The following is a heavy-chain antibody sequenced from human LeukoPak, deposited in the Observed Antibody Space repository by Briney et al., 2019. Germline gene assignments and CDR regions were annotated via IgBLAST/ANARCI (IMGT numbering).Heavy chain of an antibody. Sequence: ASVKVSCKASGYTFTSYGISWVRQAPGQGLEWMGWISAYNGNTNYAQKLQGRVTMPTDTSKSTAYMELRGLRSDDTAVYYCARDRPDCSGGSCYNYWGQGTLVTVSS. D-gene: IGHD2-15*01. V-gene: IGHV1-18*01. CDR1: GYTFTSYG. CDR2: ISAYNGNT. CDR3: ARDRPDCSGGSCYNY. J-gene: IGHJ4*02.